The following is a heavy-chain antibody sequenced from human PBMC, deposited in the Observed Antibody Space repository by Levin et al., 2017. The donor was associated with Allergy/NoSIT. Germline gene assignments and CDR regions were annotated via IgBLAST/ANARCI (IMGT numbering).Heavy chain of an antibody. CDR1: GGSFSGYY. Sequence: SETLSLTCAVYGGSFSGYYWSWIRQPPGKGLEWIGEINHSGSTNYNPSLKSRVTISVDTSKNQFSLKLSSVTAADTAVYYCARIVAVYYDFWSGIHWFDPWGQGTLVTVSS. CDR3: ARIVAVYYDFWSGIHWFDP. J-gene: IGHJ5*02. V-gene: IGHV4-34*01. D-gene: IGHD3-3*01. CDR2: INHSGST.